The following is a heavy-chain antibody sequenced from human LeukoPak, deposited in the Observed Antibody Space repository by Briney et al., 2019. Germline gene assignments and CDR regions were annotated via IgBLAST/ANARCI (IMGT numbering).Heavy chain of an antibody. J-gene: IGHJ3*02. D-gene: IGHD5-24*01. CDR3: ASSSLEMATIRRAFDI. CDR2: IIPIFGTA. Sequence: ASVKVSCKASGGTFSSYAISWVRQAPGQGLEWMGGIIPIFGTANYAQKFQGRVTITADESTSTAYMELSSLRSEDTAVYYCASSSLEMATIRRAFDIWGQGTMVTVSS. CDR1: GGTFSSYA. V-gene: IGHV1-69*13.